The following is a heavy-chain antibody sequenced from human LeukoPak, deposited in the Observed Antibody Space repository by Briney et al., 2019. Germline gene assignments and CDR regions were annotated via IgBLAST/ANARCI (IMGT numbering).Heavy chain of an antibody. CDR2: ISAYNGNT. J-gene: IGHJ5*02. D-gene: IGHD6-19*01. CDR3: ARDKQGIRGEAVNWFVP. Sequence: ASVKVSCKASGYTFTSYGISWVRQAPGQGLEWMGWISAYNGNTNYAQKLQGRVTMTTDTSTSTAYMELRSLRSDDTAVYYCARDKQGIRGEAVNWFVPWGQGTLVTVSS. V-gene: IGHV1-18*01. CDR1: GYTFTSYG.